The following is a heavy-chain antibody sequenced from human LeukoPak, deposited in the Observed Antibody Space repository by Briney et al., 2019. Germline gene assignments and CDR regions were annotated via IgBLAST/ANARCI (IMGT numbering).Heavy chain of an antibody. V-gene: IGHV3-21*01. Sequence: GGSLRLSCSASGFTFSDYDMNWVRRAPGKGLEWVSSISYLSSHVYYGDSVKGRFSISRDNAKNSLYLQMNSLGAEDTAIYYCGRAFPPLRTSSAGDLWGQGILVTVSS. D-gene: IGHD3-16*01. CDR3: GRAFPPLRTSSAGDL. J-gene: IGHJ4*02. CDR2: ISYLSSHV. CDR1: GFTFSDYD.